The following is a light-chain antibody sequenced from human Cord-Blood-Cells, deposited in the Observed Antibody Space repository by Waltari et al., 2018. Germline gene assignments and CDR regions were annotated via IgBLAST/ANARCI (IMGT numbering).Light chain of an antibody. Sequence: DIQMTQSPSTLSASVGHRVTITCRASHSISSWLAWYQQKPEKAPKLLIYKASSLESRVPSMFSGSGSGTEFTLTISSLQPDDFATYYCQQYNSYSLTFGGGTKVEIK. J-gene: IGKJ4*01. CDR2: KAS. CDR3: QQYNSYSLT. CDR1: HSISSW. V-gene: IGKV1-5*03.